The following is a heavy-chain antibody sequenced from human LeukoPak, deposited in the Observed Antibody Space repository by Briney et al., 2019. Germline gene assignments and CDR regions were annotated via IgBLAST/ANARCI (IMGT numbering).Heavy chain of an antibody. D-gene: IGHD2-8*01. J-gene: IGHJ4*02. CDR2: IYFSDST. Sequence: SETLSLTCSVSSVSISSKTYYWGWIRQPPGKGLEWVGNIYFSDSTYYSPSLASRLTMSVDTSKNQFSLKLTSVTAADTAVYFCARVSCPDGLCYMIPRGDYFDLWGQGTLVTVSS. CDR3: ARVSCPDGLCYMIPRGDYFDL. CDR1: SVSISSKTYY. V-gene: IGHV4-39*07.